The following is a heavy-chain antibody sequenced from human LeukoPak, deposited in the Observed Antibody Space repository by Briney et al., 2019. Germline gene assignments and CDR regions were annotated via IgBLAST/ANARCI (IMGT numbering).Heavy chain of an antibody. CDR2: INPSGGST. Sequence: ASVKVSCKASGYTFTSYYMHWVRQAPGQGLEWMGIINPSGGSTSYAQKFQGRVTMTRNTSISTAYMELSSLRSEDAAVYYCAREREYYYGSGSYLWAFDIWGQGAMVTVSS. V-gene: IGHV1-46*01. J-gene: IGHJ3*02. CDR1: GYTFTSYY. D-gene: IGHD3-10*01. CDR3: AREREYYYGSGSYLWAFDI.